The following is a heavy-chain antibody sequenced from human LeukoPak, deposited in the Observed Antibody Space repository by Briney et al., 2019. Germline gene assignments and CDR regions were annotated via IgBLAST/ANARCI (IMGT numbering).Heavy chain of an antibody. CDR2: IYSDGSRT. D-gene: IGHD3-9*01. J-gene: IGHJ4*02. CDR1: GFTLSSNW. Sequence: GGSLRLSCAGSGFTLSSNWMHWVRQGPGKGLVWVSRIYSDGSRTNYADSVKGRFTISGDNSKNTLFLQMNSLRAEDTSMYYCAKDARSFDWLFDHWGQGILVTVSS. CDR3: AKDARSFDWLFDH. V-gene: IGHV3-74*01.